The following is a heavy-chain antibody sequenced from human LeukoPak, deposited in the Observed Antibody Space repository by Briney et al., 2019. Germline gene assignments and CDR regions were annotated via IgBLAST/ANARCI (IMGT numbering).Heavy chain of an antibody. Sequence: GGSLRLSCAASGFTFSSYAMHWVRQAPGKGLEWVAVISYDGSNKYYADSVKGRFTISRDNSKNTLYLQMNSLRAEDTAVYYCARATSPFVVVVAATRIDYWGQGTLVTVSS. CDR2: ISYDGSNK. J-gene: IGHJ4*02. V-gene: IGHV3-30-3*01. CDR3: ARATSPFVVVVAATRIDY. CDR1: GFTFSSYA. D-gene: IGHD2-15*01.